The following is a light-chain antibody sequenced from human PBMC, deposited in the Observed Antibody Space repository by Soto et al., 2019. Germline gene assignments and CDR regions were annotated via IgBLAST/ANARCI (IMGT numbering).Light chain of an antibody. CDR2: CAP. V-gene: IGKV3-20*01. J-gene: IGKJ5*01. CDR1: QGLXSCY. Sequence: IVMTQCPCTLSVSPGERATLSCRGSQGLXSCYPAWDQQKPGQAPRLLXDCAPSMATGSPDRFSGSGSGTDFTLTISRLEPEDFAVYYCQQYGSATSTFGQGTRLEI. CDR3: QQYGSATST.